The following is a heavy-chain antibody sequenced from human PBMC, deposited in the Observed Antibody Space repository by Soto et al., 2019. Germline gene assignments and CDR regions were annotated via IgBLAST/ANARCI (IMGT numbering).Heavy chain of an antibody. Sequence: VQLVESGGGVVQPGRSLRLSCAASGFTFSSYAMHWVRQAPGKGLEWVSTITDTGGDAKYADSVRGRFTISRDNSKNTLHLQMSSLRAEDSAVYYCARGSTDSYPGSRIFDFWGRGTLVTVSS. CDR2: ITDTGGDA. D-gene: IGHD3-10*01. CDR3: ARGSTDSYPGSRIFDF. V-gene: IGHV3-23*04. J-gene: IGHJ4*02. CDR1: GFTFSSYA.